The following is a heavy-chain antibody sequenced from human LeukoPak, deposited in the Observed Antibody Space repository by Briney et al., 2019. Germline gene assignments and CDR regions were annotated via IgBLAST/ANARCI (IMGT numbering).Heavy chain of an antibody. CDR2: IYYSGST. CDR3: ARDRRGYYDSSGYFDF. CDR1: GGSINSYY. Sequence: SETLSLTCTVSGGSINSYYWNWIRQPPGKVLEWIGYIYYSGSTNYNPSLRSRVTISLDTSKKQFSLKLSSVTAADTAVYYCARDRRGYYDSSGYFDFWGQGTLLTVSS. V-gene: IGHV4-59*01. D-gene: IGHD3-22*01. J-gene: IGHJ4*02.